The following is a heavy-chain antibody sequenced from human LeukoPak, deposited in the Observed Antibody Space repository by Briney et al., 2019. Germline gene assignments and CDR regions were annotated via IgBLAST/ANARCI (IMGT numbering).Heavy chain of an antibody. CDR1: GFTFGDYA. V-gene: IGHV3-49*03. CDR3: TRDGRIAYCGGDCYSGNDY. Sequence: GGSLRLSCTAAGFTFGDYAMSWFRQAPGKWLEWVGFIRSKAYGGTTEYAASVKGRFTISRDDSTSIAYLQMNSLKTEDTAVYYCTRDGRIAYCGGDCYSGNDYWGQGTLVTVSS. CDR2: IRSKAYGGTT. J-gene: IGHJ4*02. D-gene: IGHD2-21*02.